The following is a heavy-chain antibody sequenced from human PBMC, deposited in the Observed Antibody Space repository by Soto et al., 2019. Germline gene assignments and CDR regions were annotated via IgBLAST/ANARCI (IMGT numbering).Heavy chain of an antibody. CDR1: GYTFTSYG. CDR2: ISAYNGNT. Sequence: QVQLVQSGAEVKKPGASVKVSCKASGYTFTSYGISWVRQAPGQGLEWMGWISAYNGNTNYAQKLQGRVTMTTDTATSTGYMELRSLRSDDTAVYYCARSRARWFGELTSDYWGQGTLVTVSS. D-gene: IGHD3-10*01. J-gene: IGHJ4*02. V-gene: IGHV1-18*01. CDR3: ARSRARWFGELTSDY.